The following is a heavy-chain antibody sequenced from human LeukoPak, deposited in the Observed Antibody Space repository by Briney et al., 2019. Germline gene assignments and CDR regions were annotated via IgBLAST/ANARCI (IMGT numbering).Heavy chain of an antibody. D-gene: IGHD3-16*02. J-gene: IGHJ3*02. CDR3: ATGVIRYDYVWGSYRPSDAFDI. Sequence: ASVKVSCKVSGYTLTELPMHWVRQAPGKGHEWMGGFDPEDGETIYAQKFQGRVTMTEDTSTDTAYMELSSLRSEDTAVYYCATGVIRYDYVWGSYRPSDAFDIWGQGTMVTVSS. V-gene: IGHV1-24*01. CDR2: FDPEDGET. CDR1: GYTLTELP.